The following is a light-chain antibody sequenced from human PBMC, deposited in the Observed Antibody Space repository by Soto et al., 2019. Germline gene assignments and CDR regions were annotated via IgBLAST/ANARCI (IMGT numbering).Light chain of an antibody. CDR2: GNS. J-gene: IGLJ2*01. CDR3: QSYDSSLRYVV. V-gene: IGLV1-40*01. CDR1: SSNIGAGYD. Sequence: QSVLTQPPSVSGAPGQRVTISCTGSSSNIGAGYDVHWYQQLPGTVPKLLIYGNSNRPSGVPDRFSGSKSGTSASLAITGLQAEDEADYYCQSYDSSLRYVVFGGGTKVTVL.